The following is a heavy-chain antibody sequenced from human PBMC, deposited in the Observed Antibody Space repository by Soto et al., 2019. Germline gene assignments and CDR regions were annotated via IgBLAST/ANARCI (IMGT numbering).Heavy chain of an antibody. CDR2: IFSNDEK. CDR3: ARIRIGYGGNSNFDL. D-gene: IGHD4-17*01. Sequence: QVTLKESGPVLVKPTETLTLTCTVSGFSLSNARMGVSWIRQPPGKALEWLAHIFSNDEKSYSTSLKSRLTISKDTSKSQVVLTMTNMDPVDTATYYCARIRIGYGGNSNFDLWGRGTLVTVSS. CDR1: GFSLSNARMG. J-gene: IGHJ2*01. V-gene: IGHV2-26*01.